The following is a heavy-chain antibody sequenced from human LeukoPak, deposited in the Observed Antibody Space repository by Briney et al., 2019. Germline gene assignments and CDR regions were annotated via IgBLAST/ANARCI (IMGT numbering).Heavy chain of an antibody. Sequence: QPGGSLRLSCAASGFTFSSYAMSWVRQAPGKGLEWVSAISGSGGSTYYADSVKGMFTISRDNSKNTLYLQMNSLRAEDTAVYYCAKYLGGGGGYNPEDNGNYWGQGTLVTVSS. D-gene: IGHD5-24*01. CDR2: ISGSGGST. J-gene: IGHJ4*02. V-gene: IGHV3-23*01. CDR1: GFTFSSYA. CDR3: AKYLGGGGGYNPEDNGNY.